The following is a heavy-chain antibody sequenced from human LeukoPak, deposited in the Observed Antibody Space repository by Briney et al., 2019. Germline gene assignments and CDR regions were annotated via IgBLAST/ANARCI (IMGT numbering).Heavy chain of an antibody. CDR1: GFTFSSYG. Sequence: PGRSLRLSCAASGFTFSSYGMHWVRQAPGKGLEWVAVIWYDGSNKYYADSVKGRFTISRDNSKNTLYLQMNSLRAEDTAVYYCAREVSAKWFGELSSMDVWGQGTTVTVSS. CDR2: IWYDGSNK. V-gene: IGHV3-33*01. CDR3: AREVSAKWFGELSSMDV. J-gene: IGHJ6*02. D-gene: IGHD3-10*01.